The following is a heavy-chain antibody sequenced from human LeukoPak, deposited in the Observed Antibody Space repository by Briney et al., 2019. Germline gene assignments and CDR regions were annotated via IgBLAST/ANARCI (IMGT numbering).Heavy chain of an antibody. D-gene: IGHD2-15*01. J-gene: IGHJ3*02. V-gene: IGHV4-4*02. CDR3: ARGGRYCSGGSCYHVAFDI. Sequence: SETLSLTCAVSGGSISSSNWWSWVRQPPGKGLEWIGEIYHSGSTNYNPFLKSRVTTSVDKSKNQFSLKLSPVTAADTAVYYCARGGRYCSGGSCYHVAFDIWGQGTMVTVSS. CDR1: GGSISSSNW. CDR2: IYHSGST.